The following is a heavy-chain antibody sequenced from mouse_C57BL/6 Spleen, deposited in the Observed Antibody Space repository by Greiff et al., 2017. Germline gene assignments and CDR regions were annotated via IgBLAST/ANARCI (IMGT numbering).Heavy chain of an antibody. CDR3: ARGGKLITRGYFDV. CDR1: GYTFTSYW. V-gene: IGHV1-69*01. CDR2: IDPSDSYT. D-gene: IGHD1-1*01. J-gene: IGHJ1*03. Sequence: QVQLKQPGAELVMPGASVKLSCKASGYTFTSYWMHWVKQRPGQGLEWIGEIDPSDSYTNYNQKFKGKSTLTVDKSSSTAYMQLSSLTSEDSAVYYCARGGKLITRGYFDVWGTGTTVTVSS.